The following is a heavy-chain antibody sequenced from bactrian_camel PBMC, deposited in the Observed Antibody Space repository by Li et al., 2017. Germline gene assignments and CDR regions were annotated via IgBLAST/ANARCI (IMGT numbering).Heavy chain of an antibody. CDR1: GFGPKVYC. CDR2: VDHRDGLT. D-gene: IGHD2*01. V-gene: IGHV3S26*01. J-gene: IGHJ6*01. CDR3: AAYSENGGSAYSTCRYNS. Sequence: HVQLVESGRGLVQPGGSLRLSCVGSGFGPKVYCMGWFRQAPGKEREGVAGVDHRDGLTNYADTVRGRFTLSHDAAKKTLYLQMNDLKPEDTAMYYCAAYSENGGSAYSTCRYNSWGGGTQVTVS.